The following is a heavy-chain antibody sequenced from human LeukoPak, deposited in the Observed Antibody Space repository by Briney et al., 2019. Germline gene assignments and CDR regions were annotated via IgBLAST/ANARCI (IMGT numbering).Heavy chain of an antibody. Sequence: SETLSLTCTVSGDSIRRDNYYWGWIRQPPGKGLEWIGSIYYSGSTYYNPSLKSRVSISVDPSKSQFSLKLTSVTAADTAVYYCATHPLLDYWGQGSLVAVSS. CDR2: IYYSGST. D-gene: IGHD3-16*02. CDR1: GDSIRRDNYY. V-gene: IGHV4-39*01. CDR3: ATHPLLDY. J-gene: IGHJ4*02.